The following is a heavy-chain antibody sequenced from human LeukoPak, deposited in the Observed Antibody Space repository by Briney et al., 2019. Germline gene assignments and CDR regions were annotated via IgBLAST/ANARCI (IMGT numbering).Heavy chain of an antibody. CDR1: GGTFNNSA. J-gene: IGHJ5*02. CDR3: ARDVHGDYGSGWFDP. V-gene: IGHV1-69*05. D-gene: IGHD4-17*01. CDR2: IMPLFGTA. Sequence: SVKVSCKTSGGTFNNSAINWVRQAPGQGLEWLGGIMPLFGTAGYAQKFQGRVTITKDESTRTVYLELTSLTSDDTAVYYCARDVHGDYGSGWFDPWGQGTLVSVSS.